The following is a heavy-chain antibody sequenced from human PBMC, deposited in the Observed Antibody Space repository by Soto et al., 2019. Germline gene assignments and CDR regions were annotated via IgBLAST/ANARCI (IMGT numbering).Heavy chain of an antibody. D-gene: IGHD5-18*01. V-gene: IGHV1-18*01. CDR3: ARILMDTAMVYGMDV. J-gene: IGHJ6*02. Sequence: QVQLVQSGAEVKKPGASVKVSCKASGYTFTSYGISWVRQAPGQGLEWMGWISAYNGNTNYAQKLQGRVTMTTDTSTSTAYMDLRSLRSDDTAVYYCARILMDTAMVYGMDVWGQGTTVTVSS. CDR1: GYTFTSYG. CDR2: ISAYNGNT.